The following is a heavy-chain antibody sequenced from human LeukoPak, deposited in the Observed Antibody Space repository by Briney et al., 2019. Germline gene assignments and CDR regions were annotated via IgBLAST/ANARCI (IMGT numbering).Heavy chain of an antibody. CDR1: GFTFSSYE. CDR3: ARDLGQYYDTSDNWFDP. Sequence: QTGGSLRLSCAASGFTFSSYEMNWVRQAPGKGLVWVSRINSDGINTSYADSVKGRFTISRDNAKNTLNLQMNSLRAEDTAVYYCARDLGQYYDTSDNWFDPWGQGTLVTVSS. CDR2: INSDGINT. V-gene: IGHV3-74*01. J-gene: IGHJ5*02. D-gene: IGHD3-22*01.